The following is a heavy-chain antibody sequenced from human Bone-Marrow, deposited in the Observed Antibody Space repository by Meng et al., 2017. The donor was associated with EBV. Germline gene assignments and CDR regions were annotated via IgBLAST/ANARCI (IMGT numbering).Heavy chain of an antibody. V-gene: IGHV3-72*01. CDR2: TRNKANSYIT. CDR1: GFTFSDHY. J-gene: IGHJ4*02. D-gene: IGHD3-22*01. Sequence: LVASGCALVPPARSLTLSCSASGFTFSDHYMDWVRQAPGKGLEWVGRTRNKANSYITEYAASVKGRFTISRDDSKNSLYLQMNSLKTEDTAVYYCARESYDIDLLHYFDYWGQGTLVTVSS. CDR3: ARESYDIDLLHYFDY.